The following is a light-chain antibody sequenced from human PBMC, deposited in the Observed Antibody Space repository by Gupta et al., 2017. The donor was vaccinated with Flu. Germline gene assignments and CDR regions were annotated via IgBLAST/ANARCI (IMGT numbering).Light chain of an antibody. CDR1: QSISTY. J-gene: IGKJ1*01. CDR2: TAS. V-gene: IGKV1-39*01. CDR3: QQSYRLET. Sequence: DIEMTQSPSSLSASVGDRVTITCRASQSISTYLNWYQYKPGKAPKLLIYTASRLHSGVPSRFSGSGSGTDFTLTSSRLQPEDIATYYWQQSYRLETFGQGTKVEIK.